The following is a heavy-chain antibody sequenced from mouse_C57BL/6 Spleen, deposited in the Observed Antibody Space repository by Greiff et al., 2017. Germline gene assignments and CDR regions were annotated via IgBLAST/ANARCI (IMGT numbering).Heavy chain of an antibody. CDR1: GFTFSDYG. CDR2: ISSGSSTI. CDR3: AIYSNYEGGFYAMDY. Sequence: VQLKESGGGLVKPGGSLKLSCAASGFTFSDYGMHWVRQAPEKGLEWVAYISSGSSTIYYADTVKGRFTISRDNAKNTLFLQMTSLRSEDTAMYYCAIYSNYEGGFYAMDYWGQGTSVTVSS. D-gene: IGHD2-5*01. V-gene: IGHV5-17*01. J-gene: IGHJ4*01.